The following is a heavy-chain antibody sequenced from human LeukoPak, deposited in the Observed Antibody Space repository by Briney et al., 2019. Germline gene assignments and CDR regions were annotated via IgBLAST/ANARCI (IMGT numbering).Heavy chain of an antibody. Sequence: PGGSLRLSCAASGFTFSSYGMHWVRQAPGKGLEWVAVISYDGSNKYYADSVKGRFTISRDNAKNSLYLQMNSLRAEDTAVYYCARDLGRPGEASMDVWGQGTTVTVSS. CDR3: ARDLGRPGEASMDV. CDR2: ISYDGSNK. J-gene: IGHJ6*02. V-gene: IGHV3-30*03. D-gene: IGHD1-26*01. CDR1: GFTFSSYG.